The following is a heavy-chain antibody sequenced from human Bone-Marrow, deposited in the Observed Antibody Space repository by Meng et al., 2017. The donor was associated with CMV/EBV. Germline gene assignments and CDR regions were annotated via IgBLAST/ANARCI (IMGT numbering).Heavy chain of an antibody. CDR1: GLTFSSYS. J-gene: IGHJ4*02. CDR3: ARDSSGVFDY. CDR2: ISSSGSYI. Sequence: LSCAASGLTFSSYSMNWVRQAPGKGLECVSSISSSGSYIYYADSVKGRFTISRDNAKNSLYLQMNSLRAEDTAVYYCARDSSGVFDYWGQGTLVTVSS. V-gene: IGHV3-21*01. D-gene: IGHD6-25*01.